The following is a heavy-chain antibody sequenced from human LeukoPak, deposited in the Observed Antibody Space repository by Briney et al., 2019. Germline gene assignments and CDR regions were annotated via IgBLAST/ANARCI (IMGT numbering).Heavy chain of an antibody. D-gene: IGHD3-9*01. CDR3: ARASHDILTGLGNNWFEP. CDR1: GGSISSYY. Sequence: SETLSLTCTVSGGSISSYYWSWIRQPAGKGLEWIGRIYTSGSTNYNPSLKSRVTMSVDTSKNQFSLKLSSVTAADTAVYYCARASHDILTGLGNNWFEPWGQGTWSPSPQ. CDR2: IYTSGST. V-gene: IGHV4-4*07. J-gene: IGHJ5*02.